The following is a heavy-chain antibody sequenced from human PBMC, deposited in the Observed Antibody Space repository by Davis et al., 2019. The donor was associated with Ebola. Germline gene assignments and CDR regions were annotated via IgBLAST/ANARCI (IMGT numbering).Heavy chain of an antibody. V-gene: IGHV3-33*01. Sequence: GGSLRLSCAASGFTFSSYGMHWVRQAPGKGLEWVAVIWYDESNKYYADSVKGRFTISRDNSKNTLYLQMNSLRAEDTAVYYCAREWYDSSGYYSPYFDYWGQGTLVTVSS. CDR1: GFTFSSYG. CDR2: IWYDESNK. CDR3: AREWYDSSGYYSPYFDY. J-gene: IGHJ4*02. D-gene: IGHD3-22*01.